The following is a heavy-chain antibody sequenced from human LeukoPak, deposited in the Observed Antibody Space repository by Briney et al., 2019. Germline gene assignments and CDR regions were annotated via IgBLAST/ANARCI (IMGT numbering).Heavy chain of an antibody. D-gene: IGHD6-13*01. CDR1: GFTFSSYS. J-gene: IGHJ3*02. CDR3: ARDQNSSSWYGDAFDI. CDR2: ISSSSSYI. V-gene: IGHV3-21*01. Sequence: GGSLRLSCAASGFTFSSYSMNWVRQAPGKGLEWVSSISSSSSYIYYADSVKGRFTISRDNAKNSLYLQMNSLRAEDTAVYYCARDQNSSSWYGDAFDIWGQGTMVTVSS.